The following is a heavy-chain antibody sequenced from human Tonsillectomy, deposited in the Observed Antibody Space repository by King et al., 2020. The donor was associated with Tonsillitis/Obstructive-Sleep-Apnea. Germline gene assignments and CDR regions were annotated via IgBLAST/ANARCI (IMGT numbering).Heavy chain of an antibody. V-gene: IGHV2-5*02. D-gene: IGHD3-22*01. J-gene: IGHJ6*02. CDR3: AYSSYDNSGYYYYYYGTDV. CDR1: GFSLSTSGVG. Sequence: ITLKESGPTLVKPTQTLTLTCTFSGFSLSTSGVGVGWIRQPPGKALEWLALIYWDDDKRYSPSLKSRLTITKDTSKNQVVLTMTNMDPVDTATYYCAYSSYDNSGYYYYYYGTDVWGQGTTVTVSS. CDR2: IYWDDDK.